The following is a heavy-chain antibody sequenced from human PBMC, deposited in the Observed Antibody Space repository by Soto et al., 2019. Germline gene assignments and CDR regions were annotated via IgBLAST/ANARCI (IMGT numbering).Heavy chain of an antibody. CDR3: ARIFRSGHFWSGYYNWFDP. CDR1: GFTFSSYW. Sequence: GGSLRLSCAASGFTFSSYWMHWVRQAPGKGLLWVSRINSDGSSTSYADSVKGRFTISRDNAKNTLYLQMNSLRAEDTAVYYCARIFRSGHFWSGYYNWFDPWGQGTLVTVYS. V-gene: IGHV3-74*01. CDR2: INSDGSST. J-gene: IGHJ5*02. D-gene: IGHD3-3*01.